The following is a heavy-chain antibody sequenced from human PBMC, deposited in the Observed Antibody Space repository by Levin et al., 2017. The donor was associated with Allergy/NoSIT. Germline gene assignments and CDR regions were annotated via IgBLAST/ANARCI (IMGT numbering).Heavy chain of an antibody. J-gene: IGHJ5*02. V-gene: IGHV4-39*07. D-gene: IGHD2-2*02. CDR3: ARESSWLYDNWFDP. CDR1: GGSISSSSYY. Sequence: SETLSLTCTVSGGSISSSSYYWGWIRQPPGKGLEWIGSIYYSGSTYYNPSLKSRVTISVDTSKNQFSLKLSSVTAADTAVYYGARESSWLYDNWFDPWGQGTLVTVSS. CDR2: IYYSGST.